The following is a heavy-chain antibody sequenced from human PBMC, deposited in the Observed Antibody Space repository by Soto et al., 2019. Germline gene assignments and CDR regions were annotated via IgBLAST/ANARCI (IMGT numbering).Heavy chain of an antibody. CDR2: IYYSGST. J-gene: IGHJ4*02. V-gene: IGHV4-59*08. Sequence: QVQLQESGPGLVKPSETLSLTCTVSGGSISSYYWSWIRQPPGKGLEWIGYIYYSGSTNYNPSLKSRVTISVDTSKNQLSLKLSSVTAADTAVYYCARHPADYDFWSGPPDYFDYWGQGTLVTVSS. CDR3: ARHPADYDFWSGPPDYFDY. D-gene: IGHD3-3*01. CDR1: GGSISSYY.